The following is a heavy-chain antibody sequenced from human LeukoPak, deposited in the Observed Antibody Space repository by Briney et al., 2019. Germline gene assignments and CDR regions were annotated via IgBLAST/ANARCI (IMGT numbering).Heavy chain of an antibody. CDR3: ARGGRYAEWEPGVFDY. V-gene: IGHV4-30-2*01. CDR1: GGSISSGGYY. D-gene: IGHD1-26*01. J-gene: IGHJ4*02. CDR2: IYHSGST. Sequence: SETLSLTCTVSGGSISSGGYYWSWIRLPPGKGLEWIGYIYHSGSTYYNPSLKSRVTISVDRSKNQFSLKLSSVTAADTAVYYCARGGRYAEWEPGVFDYWGQGTLVTVSS.